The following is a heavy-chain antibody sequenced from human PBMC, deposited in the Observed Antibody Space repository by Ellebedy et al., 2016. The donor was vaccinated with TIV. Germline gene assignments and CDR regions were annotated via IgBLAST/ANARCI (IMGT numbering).Heavy chain of an antibody. Sequence: AASVKVSCKASGYTFTSYYMHWVRQAPGQGLEWMGRIIPILGIANYAQKFQGRVTITADKSTSTAYMELSSLRSEDTAVYYCARTELRGYSYGYVDYWGQGTLVTVSS. D-gene: IGHD5-18*01. V-gene: IGHV1-69*02. CDR2: IIPILGIA. CDR1: GYTFTSYY. CDR3: ARTELRGYSYGYVDY. J-gene: IGHJ4*02.